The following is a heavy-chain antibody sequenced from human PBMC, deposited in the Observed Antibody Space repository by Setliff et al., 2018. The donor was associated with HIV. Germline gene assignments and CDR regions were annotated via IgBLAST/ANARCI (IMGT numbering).Heavy chain of an antibody. J-gene: IGHJ4*02. D-gene: IGHD6-13*01. Sequence: PGGSLRLSCTASGFTFSDYWMHGVRRGPGWGLEWVSRIGRDGTVANYADSVKGRFTISRDNARNTLFLQMNSLGVEDTALYYCGRDVHDAAADNWGRGTLVTVSS. CDR1: GFTFSDYW. V-gene: IGHV3-74*01. CDR2: IGRDGTVA. CDR3: GRDVHDAAADN.